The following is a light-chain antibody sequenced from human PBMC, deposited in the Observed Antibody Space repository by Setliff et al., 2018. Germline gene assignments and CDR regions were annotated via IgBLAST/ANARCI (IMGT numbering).Light chain of an antibody. J-gene: IGLJ3*02. CDR3: SSNTNSDTLFV. V-gene: IGLV2-14*03. CDR1: SSDVGSYDL. Sequence: QSALTQPASVSGSPGQSITISCSGTSSDVGSYDLVSWYQQHPGKAPKLIISHVNNRPSGVSNRFSGSKSGNTASLTISGLQAEDEADYYCSSNTNSDTLFVFGGGTKVTVL. CDR2: HVN.